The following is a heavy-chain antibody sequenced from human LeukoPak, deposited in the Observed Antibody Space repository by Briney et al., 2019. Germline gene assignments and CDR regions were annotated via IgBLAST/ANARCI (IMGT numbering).Heavy chain of an antibody. V-gene: IGHV3-23*01. J-gene: IGHJ4*02. CDR1: GFTFSNYA. CDR3: AKFCGDCTHGLCSCLDY. D-gene: IGHD2-8*01. CDR2: ISGSGGVT. Sequence: GGSLRLSCAASGFTFSNYAMTWVRQAPGRGLEWVSAISGSGGVTYYADSVKGRFTISRDNSKNTLYLQMNSLRAEDTTVYYCAKFCGDCTHGLCSCLDYWGQGTLVTVSS.